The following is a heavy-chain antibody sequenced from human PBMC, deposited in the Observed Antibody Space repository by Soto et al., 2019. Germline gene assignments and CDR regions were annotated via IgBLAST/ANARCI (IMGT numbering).Heavy chain of an antibody. V-gene: IGHV5-51*01. J-gene: IGHJ6*02. CDR3: ARHISNCRYYYYAMDV. CDR2: IYPGDSDT. D-gene: IGHD4-4*01. CDR1: GYTFTDYW. Sequence: GESLKISCKGSGYTFTDYWIGWVRQLPGKGLEWMGIIYPGDSDTRYSPSFQGHVTITVDKSTSTAYLQWNTLKASDTAMYYCARHISNCRYYYYAMDVWGQGTTVTVS.